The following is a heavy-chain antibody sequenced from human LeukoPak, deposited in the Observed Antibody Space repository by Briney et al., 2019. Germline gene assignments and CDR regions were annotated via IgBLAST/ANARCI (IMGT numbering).Heavy chain of an antibody. J-gene: IGHJ4*02. CDR1: GGTFSSYA. CDR2: IIPIFGTA. V-gene: IGHV1-69*05. D-gene: IGHD3-3*01. Sequence: SVKVSCKSSGGTFSSYAISWVRQAPGQGLELMGRIIPIFGTANYAQKFQGRVTITTDESTSTAYMELSSLRSEDTAVYYCAREPRVRFLEWPLDYWGQGTLVTVSS. CDR3: AREPRVRFLEWPLDY.